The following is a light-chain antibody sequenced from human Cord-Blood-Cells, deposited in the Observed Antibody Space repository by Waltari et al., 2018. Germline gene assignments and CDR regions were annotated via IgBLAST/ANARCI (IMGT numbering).Light chain of an antibody. CDR2: VVS. V-gene: IGLV2-14*01. J-gene: IGLJ2*01. CDR3: SSYTSISTVV. Sequence: QSALTQPASVSGSPGQSITISCTGTSSDVGGYNYVSCYQKHPGKAPKLMIYVVSIRPSGVSNRFSGPKSGNTAPLTISGLQAEDEADYYCSSYTSISTVVFGGGTKLTVL. CDR1: SSDVGGYNY.